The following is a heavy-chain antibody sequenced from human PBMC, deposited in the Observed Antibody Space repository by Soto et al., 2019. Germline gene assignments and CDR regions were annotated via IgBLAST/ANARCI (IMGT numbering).Heavy chain of an antibody. Sequence: SETLSLTCAVYGGSFSGYYWSWIRQPPGKGLEWIGEINHSGSTNYNPSLKSRVTISVDTSKNQFSLKLSSVTAADTAEYYWAWSGSMIVAVDAGFDPWRQRSLVRVPS. J-gene: IGHJ5*02. CDR1: GGSFSGYY. V-gene: IGHV4-34*01. D-gene: IGHD3-22*01. CDR2: INHSGST. CDR3: AWSGSMIVAVDAGFDP.